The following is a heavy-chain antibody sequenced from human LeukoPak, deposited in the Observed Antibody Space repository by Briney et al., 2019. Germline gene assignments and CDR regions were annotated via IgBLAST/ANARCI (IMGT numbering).Heavy chain of an antibody. D-gene: IGHD4-17*01. CDR1: GGSISSGGYS. CDR2: IYYSGST. J-gene: IGHJ4*02. CDR3: ARVCPDYGDYLDY. Sequence: SETLSLTCAVSGGSISSGGYSWRWIRQPPGKGLEWIGYIYYSGSTYYNPSLKSRVTISVDTSKNQFSLKLSSVTAADTAVYYCARVCPDYGDYLDYWGQGTLVTVSS. V-gene: IGHV4-30-4*08.